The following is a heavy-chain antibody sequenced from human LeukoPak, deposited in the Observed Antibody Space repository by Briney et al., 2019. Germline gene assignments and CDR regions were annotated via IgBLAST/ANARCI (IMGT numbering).Heavy chain of an antibody. V-gene: IGHV7-4-1*02. D-gene: IGHD3-22*01. CDR2: MSTNTGNP. CDR3: AVLSYDSSGYYYPFDY. J-gene: IGHJ4*02. Sequence: ASVKVSCKASGYTFTNYAMNWVRQAPGQGLEWMGWMSTNTGNPTYAQGFTGRFVFSLDTSVSTAYLQISSLKTEDTAVYYCAVLSYDSSGYYYPFDYRGQGTLVTVSS. CDR1: GYTFTNYA.